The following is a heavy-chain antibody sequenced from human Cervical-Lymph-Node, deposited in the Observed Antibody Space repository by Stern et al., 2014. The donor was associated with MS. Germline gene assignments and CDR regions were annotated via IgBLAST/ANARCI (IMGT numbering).Heavy chain of an antibody. Sequence: QVQLVQSGAEVKKPGASVKVSCKASGNTFTGHYMHWVRQAPGQGLELMGWINPKTGGRNYAQKLQGRVTMTRDTSISTAYMELSSLRSDDTAVYYCAKEELSTSSFDYWGQGTLVTVSS. CDR3: AKEELSTSSFDY. V-gene: IGHV1-2*02. CDR2: INPKTGGR. CDR1: GNTFTGHY. D-gene: IGHD5-24*01. J-gene: IGHJ4*02.